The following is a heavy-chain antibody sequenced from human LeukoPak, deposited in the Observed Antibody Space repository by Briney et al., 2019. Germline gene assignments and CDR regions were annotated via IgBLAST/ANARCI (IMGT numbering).Heavy chain of an antibody. CDR1: GGSISSYY. D-gene: IGHD6-13*01. Sequence: SETLSLTCTVSGGSISSYYWSWIRQPAGKGLEWIGRIYTSGSTNYNPSLKSRVTMSVDTSKDQFSLKLSSVTAADTAVYYCARSPIAAAGPEGAFDIWGQGTMVTVSS. V-gene: IGHV4-4*07. J-gene: IGHJ3*02. CDR3: ARSPIAAAGPEGAFDI. CDR2: IYTSGST.